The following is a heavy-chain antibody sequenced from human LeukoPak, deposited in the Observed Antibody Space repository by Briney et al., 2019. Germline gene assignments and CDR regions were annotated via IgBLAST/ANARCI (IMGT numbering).Heavy chain of an antibody. CDR1: GFTFDDYA. Sequence: GGSLRLSCAASGFTFDDYAMHWVRQAPGKGLEWVSGISWNSGSIGYADSVKGRFTISRDNAKNSLYLQMNSLRAEDTALYYCAKDIGADIVVVVADYWGQGTLVTVSS. V-gene: IGHV3-9*01. D-gene: IGHD2-15*01. J-gene: IGHJ4*02. CDR2: ISWNSGSI. CDR3: AKDIGADIVVVVADY.